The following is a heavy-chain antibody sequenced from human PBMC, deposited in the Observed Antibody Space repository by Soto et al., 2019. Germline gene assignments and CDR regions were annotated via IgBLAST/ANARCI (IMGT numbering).Heavy chain of an antibody. V-gene: IGHV3-9*01. CDR2: ISWNSGSI. D-gene: IGHD6-19*01. J-gene: IGHJ4*02. CDR1: GFTFDDYA. Sequence: PGGSLRLSCAASGFTFDDYAMHWVRQAPGKGLEWVSGISWNSGSIGYADSVKGRFTISRDNAKNSLYLQMNSLRAEDTAVYYCAKDTPNQLLVYFDYWDQGSL. CDR3: AKDTPNQLLVYFDY.